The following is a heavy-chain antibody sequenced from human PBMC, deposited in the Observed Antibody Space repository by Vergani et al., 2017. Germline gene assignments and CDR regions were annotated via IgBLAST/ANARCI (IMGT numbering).Heavy chain of an antibody. CDR2: IYWDDDK. D-gene: IGHD5-18*01. V-gene: IGHV2-5*02. Sequence: QITLKESGPTLVKPTQTLTLTCTFSGFSLSTSGGGVGWIRQPPAKARVWLARIYWDDDKRSSPSLKSRLTITKDTSKNQVVLTMTHMDPVDTATYYCAHTRPNSYGYVPFDYWGQGTLVTVSS. J-gene: IGHJ4*02. CDR1: GFSLSTSGGG. CDR3: AHTRPNSYGYVPFDY.